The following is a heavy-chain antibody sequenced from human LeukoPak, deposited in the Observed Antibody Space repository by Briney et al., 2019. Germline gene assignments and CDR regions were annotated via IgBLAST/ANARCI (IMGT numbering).Heavy chain of an antibody. CDR2: INPNSGGT. V-gene: IGHV1-2*02. CDR1: GYTFTGYY. Sequence: ASVKVSCKASGYTFTGYYMHWVRQAPGQGLEWMGWINPNSGGTNYAQKFQGRVTMTRDMSTSTVYMELSSLRSEDTAVYYCASGIAAAVFDYWGQGTLVTVSS. CDR3: ASGIAAAVFDY. J-gene: IGHJ4*02. D-gene: IGHD6-13*01.